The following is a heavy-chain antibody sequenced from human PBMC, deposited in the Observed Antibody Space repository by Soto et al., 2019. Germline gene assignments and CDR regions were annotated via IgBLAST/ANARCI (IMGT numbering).Heavy chain of an antibody. Sequence: GGSLRLSCAASGFTFSDYAMHWVRQAPGKGLEWVAIISFDGSNEHYADSVQGRFTISRDNSENTLYLQMNSLRADDTAVYYCARPAATVIFYSGMDVWGQGATVTVSS. CDR2: ISFDGSNE. J-gene: IGHJ6*02. CDR1: GFTFSDYA. V-gene: IGHV3-30-3*01. D-gene: IGHD4-17*01. CDR3: ARPAATVIFYSGMDV.